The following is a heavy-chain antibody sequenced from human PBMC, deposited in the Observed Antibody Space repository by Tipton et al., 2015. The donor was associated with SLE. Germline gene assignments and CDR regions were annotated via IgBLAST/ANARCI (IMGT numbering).Heavy chain of an antibody. D-gene: IGHD6-19*01. CDR3: ARHHGSGWLYGLDV. J-gene: IGHJ6*02. V-gene: IGHV4-34*01. CDR2: ISHSRTT. Sequence: TLSLTCAVSGGSFNGYSWSWVRQSPGKGLEWIGEISHSRTTNYNPSLKSRVTISLDASKNQLSLKLSSVTAADTAVYYCARHHGSGWLYGLDVWGQGTTVTVSS. CDR1: GGSFNGYS.